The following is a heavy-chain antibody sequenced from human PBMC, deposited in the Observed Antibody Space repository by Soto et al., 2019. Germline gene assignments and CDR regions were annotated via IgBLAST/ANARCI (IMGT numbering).Heavy chain of an antibody. CDR1: GDSISSGNYY. CDR3: ARVNLASYYDSTIFYFDY. J-gene: IGHJ4*02. D-gene: IGHD3-22*01. V-gene: IGHV4-30-4*01. Sequence: PSETLSLTCTLSGDSISSGNYYWRWIRQPPGKGLEWIGYIYHSGSTYYNPSLKSRVTISVYTSKNQFSLKWSSVTVADTAVFYCARVNLASYYDSTIFYFDYWGQGTLVTVSS. CDR2: IYHSGST.